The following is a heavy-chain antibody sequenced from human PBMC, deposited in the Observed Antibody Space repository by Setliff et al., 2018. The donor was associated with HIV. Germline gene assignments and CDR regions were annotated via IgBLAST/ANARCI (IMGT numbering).Heavy chain of an antibody. CDR2: IDQSGST. CDR3: ARGLGGYCSSVSCYEADH. CDR1: GDSINSGSYY. J-gene: IGHJ5*02. V-gene: IGHV4-61*10. D-gene: IGHD2-2*01. Sequence: SETLSLTCTVSGDSINSGSYYWSWIRQPAGKGLEWIGEIDQSGSTNYNPSLKSRVTTSVDTSKNQFSLRLSSVTAADTAVYYCARGLGGYCSSVSCYEADHWGQGTLVTVSS.